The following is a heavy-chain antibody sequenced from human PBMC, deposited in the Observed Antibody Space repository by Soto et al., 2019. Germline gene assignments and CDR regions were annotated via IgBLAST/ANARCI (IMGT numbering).Heavy chain of an antibody. CDR1: GFTFSSYG. J-gene: IGHJ4*02. CDR3: ARDHYRGKWVTGFDY. D-gene: IGHD1-26*01. CDR2: IWCDGSNK. Sequence: PGGSLRLSCAASGFTFSSYGMHWVRQAPGKGLEWVAVIWCDGSNKYYADSVKGRFTISRDNSKNTLYLQMNSLRAEDTAVYYCARDHYRGKWVTGFDYWGQGTLVTVSS. V-gene: IGHV3-33*01.